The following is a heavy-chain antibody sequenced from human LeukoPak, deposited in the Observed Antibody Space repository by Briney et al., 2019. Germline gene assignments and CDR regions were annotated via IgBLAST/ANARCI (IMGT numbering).Heavy chain of an antibody. Sequence: SETLSLTCTVSGGSISNHYWSWIRQPPGKGLEWIGNIYYSGRTNYNPSLRSRVTISVDTSKKQFSLKLTSVTAADTAVYYCARHSGAYDYWLGYWGQGTLVTVSS. J-gene: IGHJ4*02. D-gene: IGHD5-12*01. CDR3: ARHSGAYDYWLGY. CDR2: IYYSGRT. V-gene: IGHV4-59*08. CDR1: GGSISNHY.